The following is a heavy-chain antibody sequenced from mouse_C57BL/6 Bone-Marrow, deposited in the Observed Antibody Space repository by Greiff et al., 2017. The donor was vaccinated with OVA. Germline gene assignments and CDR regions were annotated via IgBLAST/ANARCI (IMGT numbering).Heavy chain of an antibody. J-gene: IGHJ1*03. Sequence: EVNVVESGGDLVKPGGSLKLSCAASGFTFSSYGMSWVRQTPDKRLEWVATISSGGSYTYYPDSVKGRFTISRDNAKNTLYLQMSSLKSEDTAMHYCARHSYSYWYFDVWGTGTTVTVSS. CDR1: GFTFSSYG. CDR3: ARHSYSYWYFDV. CDR2: ISSGGSYT. V-gene: IGHV5-6*01.